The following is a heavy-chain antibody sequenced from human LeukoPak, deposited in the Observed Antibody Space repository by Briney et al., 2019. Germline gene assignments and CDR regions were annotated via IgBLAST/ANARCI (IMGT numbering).Heavy chain of an antibody. Sequence: GGSLRLSCAASGFTFSSYAMSWVRQAPGKGLEWVSAISGSGGSTYYADSVKGQFTISRDNSKNTLYLQMNSLRAEDTAVYYCAKETYYYDSSGYYFDYWGQGTLVTVSS. D-gene: IGHD3-22*01. CDR1: GFTFSSYA. CDR2: ISGSGGST. CDR3: AKETYYYDSSGYYFDY. J-gene: IGHJ4*02. V-gene: IGHV3-23*01.